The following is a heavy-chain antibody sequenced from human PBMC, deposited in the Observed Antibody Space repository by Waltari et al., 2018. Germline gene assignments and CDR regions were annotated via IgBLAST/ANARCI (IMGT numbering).Heavy chain of an antibody. V-gene: IGHV1-69-2*01. CDR2: VDPEDGET. Sequence: RGQQAPGKGLEWMGLVDPEDGETIYAEKFQGRVTITADTSTDTAYMELSSLRSEDTAVYYCATLLGYCSGGSCPDFDYWGQGTLVTVSS. D-gene: IGHD2-15*01. J-gene: IGHJ4*02. CDR3: ATLLGYCSGGSCPDFDY.